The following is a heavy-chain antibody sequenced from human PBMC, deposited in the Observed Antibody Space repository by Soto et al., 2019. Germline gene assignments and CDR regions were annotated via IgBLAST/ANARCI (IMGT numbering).Heavy chain of an antibody. CDR2: INPNSGVT. CDR1: GYIFTDYY. D-gene: IGHD6-19*01. Sequence: QVQLVQSGSEVKKSGASVKVSCKATGYIFTDYYIHWVRQAPGQGLEWMGGINPNSGVTHYAQKFQGRVTMTRDTSITAAYMELSRLRSDDTAVYYCARGPKQTPTYSNSWFVPDYWGQGTLVTVSS. CDR3: ARGPKQTPTYSNSWFVPDY. J-gene: IGHJ4*02. V-gene: IGHV1-2*02.